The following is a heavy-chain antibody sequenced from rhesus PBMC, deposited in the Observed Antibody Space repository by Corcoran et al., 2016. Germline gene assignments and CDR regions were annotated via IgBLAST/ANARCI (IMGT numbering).Heavy chain of an antibody. Sequence: QVQLQESGPGLVRPSETLSLTCAVSGVSFSSPWWRRIGQPPGQRLDWIGGIAGETRTTKCNPALKSLVTITKDASKRQLSLRLTSLTAADTAVFYCARAAGGADGPFFDPWGQGVLVTVSS. D-gene: IGHD6-25*01. CDR2: IAGETRTT. J-gene: IGHJ4*01. CDR1: GVSFSSPW. V-gene: IGHV4-80*01. CDR3: ARAAGGADGPFFDP.